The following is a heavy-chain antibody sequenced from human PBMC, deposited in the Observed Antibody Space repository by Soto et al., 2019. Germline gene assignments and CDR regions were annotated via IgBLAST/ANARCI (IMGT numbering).Heavy chain of an antibody. Sequence: PSETLSLTCTVSGGSGNSYYWSWIRQPPGKGLEWIGYMYYRGTTKYNPSLQSRVTISVDTSKNQFSLKLSSVTAADTAVYYCATTGGYSFGDMGVDPWGQGTLVTVSS. J-gene: IGHJ5*02. CDR2: MYYRGTT. V-gene: IGHV4-59*02. D-gene: IGHD5-18*01. CDR3: ATTGGYSFGDMGVDP. CDR1: GGSGNSYY.